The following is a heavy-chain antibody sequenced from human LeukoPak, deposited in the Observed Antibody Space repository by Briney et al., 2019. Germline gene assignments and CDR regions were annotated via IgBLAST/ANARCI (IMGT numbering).Heavy chain of an antibody. Sequence: ASVKVSCKASGYTFTSYGISWVRQAPGQGLEWMGWISAYNGNTNYAQKLQGRVTMTTDTSTSTAYMELRSLRSDDTAVYYCARDSDIYDISTGYLDYWGQGTLVTVSS. CDR1: GYTFTSYG. J-gene: IGHJ4*02. CDR3: ARDSDIYDISTGYLDY. D-gene: IGHD3-9*01. CDR2: ISAYNGNT. V-gene: IGHV1-18*01.